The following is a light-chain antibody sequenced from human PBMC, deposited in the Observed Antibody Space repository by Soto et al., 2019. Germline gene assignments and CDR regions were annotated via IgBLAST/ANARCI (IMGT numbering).Light chain of an antibody. CDR3: QQSYSLPFT. Sequence: DIQMTQSPSSLSASVGDRVTITCRASQTNSSYLNWYQQKPGKAPKLLIYAGSSLQSGVPSRFSGSGSGTDFTLTVSSLQPDDFATYYCQQSYSLPFTFGPGTKVDIK. V-gene: IGKV1-39*01. CDR2: AGS. J-gene: IGKJ3*01. CDR1: QTNSSY.